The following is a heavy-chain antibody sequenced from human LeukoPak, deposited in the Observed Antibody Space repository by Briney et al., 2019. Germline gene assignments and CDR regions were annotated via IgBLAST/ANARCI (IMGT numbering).Heavy chain of an antibody. V-gene: IGHV4-39*01. CDR2: IYYSGSA. D-gene: IGHD6-13*01. CDR1: GGSISSSSYY. J-gene: IGHJ5*02. Sequence: PSETLSLTCTVSGGSISSSSYYWGWIRQPPGKGLEWIGSIYYSGSAYYNPSLKSRVTISVDTSKNQFSLKLSSVTAADTAVYYCARAATAAGTSWFDPWGRGTLVTVSS. CDR3: ARAATAAGTSWFDP.